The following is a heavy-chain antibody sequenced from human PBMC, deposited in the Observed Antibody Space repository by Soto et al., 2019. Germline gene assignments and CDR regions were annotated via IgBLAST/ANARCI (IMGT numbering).Heavy chain of an antibody. CDR3: TTNEILGYCSSTSCSLFDY. CDR1: GFTFSNAW. Sequence: GGSLRLSCAASGFTFSNAWMNWVRQAPGKGLEWVGRIKSKTDGGTTDYAAPVKGRFTISRDDSKNTLYLQMNSLKTEDTAVYYCTTNEILGYCSSTSCSLFDYWGQGTLVTVPS. V-gene: IGHV3-15*07. J-gene: IGHJ4*02. CDR2: IKSKTDGGTT. D-gene: IGHD2-2*01.